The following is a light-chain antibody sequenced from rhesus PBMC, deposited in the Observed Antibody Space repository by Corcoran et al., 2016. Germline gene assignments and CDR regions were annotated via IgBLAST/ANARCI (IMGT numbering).Light chain of an antibody. V-gene: IGKV3-24*01. Sequence: EIVMTQSPATLSLSPGERATLSCRASQSVSSSLAWYQHKPGQATRRHIYGASSRATGIPDRFSGSGAGTDFSLTISSLEPEDVAVYFCVQHFYWPHSFGQGTKVGIK. CDR2: GAS. J-gene: IGKJ2*01. CDR3: VQHFYWPHS. CDR1: QSVSSS.